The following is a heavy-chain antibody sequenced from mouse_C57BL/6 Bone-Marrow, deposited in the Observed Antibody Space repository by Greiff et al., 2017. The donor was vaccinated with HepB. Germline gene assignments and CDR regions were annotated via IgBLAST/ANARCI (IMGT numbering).Heavy chain of an antibody. CDR1: GYTFTSYW. J-gene: IGHJ3*01. CDR3: ARRRSRQLRSFAY. Sequence: QVQLQQSGAELAKPGASVKLSCKASGYTFTSYWMHWVKQRPGQGLEWIGDINPSSGYTKYNQKFKDKATLTADKSSSTAYMQLSSLTYEDSAVYYCARRRSRQLRSFAYWGQGTLVTVSA. D-gene: IGHD3-2*02. CDR2: INPSSGYT. V-gene: IGHV1-7*01.